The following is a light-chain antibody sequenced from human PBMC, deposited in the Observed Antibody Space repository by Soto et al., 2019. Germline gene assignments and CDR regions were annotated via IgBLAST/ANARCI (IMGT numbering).Light chain of an antibody. CDR1: QTIRNY. CDR3: QQGSDIPLT. CDR2: TAS. J-gene: IGKJ5*01. Sequence: DIQMTQSPSSLSASVGDRVSITCRASQTIRNYLNWFQQKPGEAPNLLIYTASTLQSGVPSRFSGSGSGTDFTLTISNLQPEDFATYYCQQGSDIPLTFGQGTRLDI. V-gene: IGKV1-39*01.